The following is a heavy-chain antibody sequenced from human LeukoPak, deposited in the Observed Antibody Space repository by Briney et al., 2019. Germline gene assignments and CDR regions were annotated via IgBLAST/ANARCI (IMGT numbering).Heavy chain of an antibody. CDR3: ARRLIVVGARSYYFDY. CDR1: GGSFSGYY. Sequence: TSETLSLTCAVYGGSFSGYYWSWIRQPPGKGLEWIGEINHSGSTNYNPSLKSRVTISVDTSKNQFSLKLSSVTAADTAVYYCARRLIVVGARSYYFDYWGQGTLVTVSS. D-gene: IGHD1-26*01. V-gene: IGHV4-34*01. CDR2: INHSGST. J-gene: IGHJ4*02.